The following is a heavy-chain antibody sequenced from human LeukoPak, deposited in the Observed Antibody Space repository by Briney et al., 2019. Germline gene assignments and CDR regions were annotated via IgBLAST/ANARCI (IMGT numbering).Heavy chain of an antibody. CDR1: GFTFSNYA. CDR2: ITGSGGIT. V-gene: IGHV3-23*01. Sequence: GGFLRLSCVASGFTFSNYAMSWVRQAPGKGLEWVSAITGSGGITYYADSVKGRFTISRDNSKNTLYLQMNSLRAEDTAVYYCAKWGDYDVLTGYYDPDYWGQGTLVTVSS. D-gene: IGHD3-9*01. CDR3: AKWGDYDVLTGYYDPDY. J-gene: IGHJ4*02.